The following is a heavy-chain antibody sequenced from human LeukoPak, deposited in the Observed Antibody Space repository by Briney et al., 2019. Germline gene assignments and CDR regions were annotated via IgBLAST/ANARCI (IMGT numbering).Heavy chain of an antibody. CDR2: ISSSGSTI. CDR3: ARDTYGSGERRGYYYYYGMDV. J-gene: IGHJ6*02. V-gene: IGHV3-48*03. D-gene: IGHD3-10*01. Sequence: GGSLRLSCAASGFTFSSYEMNWVRQAPGKGLEWVSYISSSGSTIYYADSVKGRFTISRDNAKNSLYLQMNSLRAEDTAVYYCARDTYGSGERRGYYYYYGMDVWGQGTTVTVSS. CDR1: GFTFSSYE.